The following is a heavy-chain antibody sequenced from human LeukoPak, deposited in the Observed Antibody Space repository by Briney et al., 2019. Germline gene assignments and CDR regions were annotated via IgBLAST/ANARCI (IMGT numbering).Heavy chain of an antibody. V-gene: IGHV3-30-3*01. CDR1: GVTFSSYT. D-gene: IGHD6-19*01. J-gene: IGHJ4*02. CDR2: ISYDGNNK. CDR3: ARDGDRGWYYFDY. Sequence: GGSLRLSCAASGVTFSSYTMHWGRQAPGKGGEWVASISYDGNNKYYADSVKGRFTISRDNSKNTLYLQMNSLRAEDRAVYYCARDGDRGWYYFDYWGQGTLVTVSS.